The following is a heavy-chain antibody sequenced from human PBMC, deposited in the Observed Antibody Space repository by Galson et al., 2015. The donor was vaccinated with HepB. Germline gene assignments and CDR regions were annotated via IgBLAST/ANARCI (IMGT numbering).Heavy chain of an antibody. CDR3: TTDVGSTTWYFSRPFDP. D-gene: IGHD2-2*01. CDR2: IVTKADGGTT. J-gene: IGHJ5*02. Sequence: SLRLSCAASGFTFSNVWMSWVRQAPGKGLGWVGRIVTKADGGTTQYAAAVKGRFTISRGDSKNTLYLQMNSLKTEDTAVYYCTTDVGSTTWYFSRPFDPRGQGTLVTVSS. V-gene: IGHV3-15*04. CDR1: GFTFSNVW.